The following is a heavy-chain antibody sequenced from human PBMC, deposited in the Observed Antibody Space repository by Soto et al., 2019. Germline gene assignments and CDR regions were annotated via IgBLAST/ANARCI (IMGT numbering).Heavy chain of an antibody. CDR1: GYTFTNYG. D-gene: IGHD5-12*01. CDR3: XRGGWDGYHDY. Sequence: QVQLVQSGAEVKKPGASVKVSCKASGYTFTNYGISWVRQAPGQGLEWMGWINPYNGNTNYAQKLQGRVTMTTDTXXXXXXXXXXXXXXXXXXXXXXXRGGWDGYHDYWGQGTLVIV. V-gene: IGHV1-18*01. J-gene: IGHJ4*02. CDR2: INPYNGNT.